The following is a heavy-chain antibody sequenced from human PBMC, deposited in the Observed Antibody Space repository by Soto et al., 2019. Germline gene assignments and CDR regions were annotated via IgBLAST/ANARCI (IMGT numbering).Heavy chain of an antibody. CDR2: ISSSSSYI. CDR3: ARDIYYGDYGAFDI. CDR1: GLTFSSYS. V-gene: IGHV3-21*01. Sequence: SLRLSCAASGLTFSSYSMNLVRQAPGKGLEWVSSISSSSSYIYYADSVKGRFTISRDNAKNSLYLQMNSLRAEDTAVYYCARDIYYGDYGAFDIWGQGTMVTVSS. J-gene: IGHJ3*02. D-gene: IGHD4-17*01.